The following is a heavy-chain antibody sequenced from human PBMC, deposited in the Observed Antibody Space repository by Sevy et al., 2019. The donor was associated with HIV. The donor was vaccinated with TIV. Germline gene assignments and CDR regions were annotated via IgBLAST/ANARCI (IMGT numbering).Heavy chain of an antibody. CDR1: GFTFSSYG. V-gene: IGHV3-30*18. J-gene: IGHJ6*02. CDR2: ISYYGSNN. Sequence: GGSLRLSCAASGFTFSSYGFYWVRQAPATGLELVAIISYYGSNNFYADSVMGRVTISRDNSKNTLYLQMNSLRADDTAVYYCAKHDAATPYYYYGMDVWGQGTPVTVSS. D-gene: IGHD2-15*01. CDR3: AKHDAATPYYYYGMDV.